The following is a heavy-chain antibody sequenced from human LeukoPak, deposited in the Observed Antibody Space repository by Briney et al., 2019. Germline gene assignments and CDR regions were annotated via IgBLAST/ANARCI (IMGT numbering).Heavy chain of an antibody. CDR2: IYYSKNT. CDR1: GGSISSRSNY. J-gene: IGHJ4*02. CDR3: VSPRGFSYGYFDY. V-gene: IGHV4-39*01. D-gene: IGHD5-18*01. Sequence: SETLSLTCTVSGGSISSRSNYWGWIRQPPGKGLEWIGSIYYSKNTYYNPSLKSRVTISADTSKNQFSLTLGSVSATDTAVHYCVSPRGFSYGYFDYWGQGTLVTVSS.